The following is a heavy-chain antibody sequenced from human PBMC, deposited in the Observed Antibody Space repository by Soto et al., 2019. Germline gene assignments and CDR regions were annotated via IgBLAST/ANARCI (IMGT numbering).Heavy chain of an antibody. V-gene: IGHV4-34*01. CDR2: INHSGST. CDR1: GGSFSGYY. Sequence: SETLSLTCAVYGGSFSGYYWSWIRQPPGKGLEWIGEINHSGSTNYNPSLKSRVTISVDTSKNQFSLKLSSVTAADTAVYYFARARRGYGYLYYYYGMDVWGQGTTVTVSS. J-gene: IGHJ6*02. CDR3: ARARRGYGYLYYYYGMDV. D-gene: IGHD5-18*01.